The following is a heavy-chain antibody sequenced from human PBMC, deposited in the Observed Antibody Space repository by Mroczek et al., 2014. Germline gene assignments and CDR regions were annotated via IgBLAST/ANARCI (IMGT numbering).Heavy chain of an antibody. CDR2: INHSGST. J-gene: IGHJ4*02. CDR1: GGSFSGYY. V-gene: IGHV4-34*01. Sequence: QVQLQQWGAGLLKPSETLSLTCAVYGGSFSGYYWSWIRQPPGKGLEWIGEINHSGSTNYNPSLKSRVTISVETSKNQFSLKLSSVTAADTAVYYCARRGYCSSTSCYRGFDYWGQGTLVTVSS. CDR3: ARRGYCSSTSCYRGFDY. D-gene: IGHD2-2*02.